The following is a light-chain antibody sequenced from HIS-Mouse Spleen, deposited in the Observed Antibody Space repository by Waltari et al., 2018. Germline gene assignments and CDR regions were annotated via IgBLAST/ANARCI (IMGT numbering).Light chain of an antibody. CDR2: DDS. Sequence: SYVRTQPPPVPVAPGKRARVTLAGNNIGRHRVHGYQQKTGQAPGLVVYDDSDRPSGIPERFSGSNSGNTATLTISRVEAGDEADYYCQVWDSSSDHVVFGGGTKLTVL. CDR3: QVWDSSSDHVV. CDR1: NIGRHR. V-gene: IGLV3-21*03. J-gene: IGLJ2*01.